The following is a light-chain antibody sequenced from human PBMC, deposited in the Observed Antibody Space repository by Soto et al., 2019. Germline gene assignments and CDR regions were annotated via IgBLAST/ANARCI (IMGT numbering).Light chain of an antibody. J-gene: IGKJ1*01. CDR3: QQYGSSPWT. CDR2: DAS. V-gene: IGKV3-20*01. CDR1: QSVSGSS. Sequence: EVVLTQSTGTLSFSPGERATLSCRASQSVSGSSLAWYQRKPGQAPRLLIYDASSRATGIPDRFSGSGSGTDFTLIIGSLEPEDFAVYYCQQYGSSPWTFGQGTKVDIK.